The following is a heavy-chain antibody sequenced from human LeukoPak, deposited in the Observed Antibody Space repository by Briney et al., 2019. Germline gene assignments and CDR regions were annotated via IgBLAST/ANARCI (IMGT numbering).Heavy chain of an antibody. Sequence: PGGSLRLSCAASGFTFTTYAMHWVRQAPGKGLEWVSAISGSGSGTYYADSVKGRLTISRDNSKNTLYLQMNSLRAEDTAVYYCAKRTLGGLAFDYWGQGTLVTVSS. CDR2: ISGSGSGT. V-gene: IGHV3-23*01. CDR3: AKRTLGGLAFDY. CDR1: GFTFTTYA. D-gene: IGHD3/OR15-3a*01. J-gene: IGHJ4*02.